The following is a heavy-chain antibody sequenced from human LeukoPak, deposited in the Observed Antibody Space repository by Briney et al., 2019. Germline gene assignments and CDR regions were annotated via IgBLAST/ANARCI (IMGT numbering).Heavy chain of an antibody. CDR2: IIPIFGTA. CDR3: ASRVNSRYCSSTSCYMGAFDI. J-gene: IGHJ3*02. D-gene: IGHD2-2*02. V-gene: IGHV1-69*05. CDR1: GGTFSSYA. Sequence: ASVKVSCKASGGTFSSYAISWVRQAPGQGLEWMGGIIPIFGTANYAQKFQGRVTITTDESTSTAYMELSSLRSEDTAVYYCASRVNSRYCSSTSCYMGAFDIWGQGTMVTVSS.